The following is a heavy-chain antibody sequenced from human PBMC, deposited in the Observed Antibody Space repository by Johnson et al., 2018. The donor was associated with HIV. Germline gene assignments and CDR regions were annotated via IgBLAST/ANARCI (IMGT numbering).Heavy chain of an antibody. CDR1: GFAFSSYA. CDR3: AKSDYPGIAVAGSAYDDAFDI. V-gene: IGHV3-30*18. Sequence: QVQLVESGGGVVQPGRSLRLSCAASGFAFSSYAMHWVRQAPGKGLEWVAVISYDGTSKYQADSVKGRFTISRDNSKNTLYLQMNSLRVEDTAVYYCAKSDYPGIAVAGSAYDDAFDIWGQGTMVTVSS. D-gene: IGHD6-19*01. CDR2: ISYDGTSK. J-gene: IGHJ3*02.